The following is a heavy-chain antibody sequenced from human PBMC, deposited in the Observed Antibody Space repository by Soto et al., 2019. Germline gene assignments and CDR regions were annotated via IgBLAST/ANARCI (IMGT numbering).Heavy chain of an antibody. D-gene: IGHD6-13*01. CDR3: ARDSPRHSSPRYGMDV. V-gene: IGHV3-13*01. Sequence: GGSLRLSSAASGFTFSSYDMHWVRQATGKGLEWVSAIGTAGDTYYPGSVKGRFTISRENAKNSLYLQINSLRAGDTAVYYCARDSPRHSSPRYGMDVWGQGTTVTVSS. CDR1: GFTFSSYD. J-gene: IGHJ6*02. CDR2: IGTAGDT.